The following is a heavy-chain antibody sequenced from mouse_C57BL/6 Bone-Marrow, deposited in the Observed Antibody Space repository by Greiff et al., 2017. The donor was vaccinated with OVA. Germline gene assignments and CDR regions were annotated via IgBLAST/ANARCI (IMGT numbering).Heavy chain of an antibody. CDR3: ARSNYSNYPWFAY. D-gene: IGHD2-5*01. CDR1: GYTFTSYW. J-gene: IGHJ3*01. V-gene: IGHV1-52*01. CDR2: IDPSDSET. Sequence: QVQLQQSGAELVRPGSSVKLSCKASGYTFTSYWMHWVKQRPIQGLEWIGNIDPSDSETHYNQKFKDKATLTVDKSSSTAYMQLSSLTSEDSAVYYCARSNYSNYPWFAYWGQGTLVTVSA.